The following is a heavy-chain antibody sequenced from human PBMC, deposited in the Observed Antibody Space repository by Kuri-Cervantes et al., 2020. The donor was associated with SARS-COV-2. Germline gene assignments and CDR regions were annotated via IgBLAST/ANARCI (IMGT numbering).Heavy chain of an antibody. V-gene: IGHV3-30*18. CDR3: AKSFLTAGSPSY. CDR1: GFTFSSYG. J-gene: IGHJ4*02. D-gene: IGHD6-13*01. Sequence: GESLKISCAASGFTFSSYGMHWVRQAPGKGLEWVAVISYDGSNKYYADSVKGRFTISRDNSKNTLYLQMNSLRAEDTAVYYCAKSFLTAGSPSYWGQGTLVTVSS. CDR2: ISYDGSNK.